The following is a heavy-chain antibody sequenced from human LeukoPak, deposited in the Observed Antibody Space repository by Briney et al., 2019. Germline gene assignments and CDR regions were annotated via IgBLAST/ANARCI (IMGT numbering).Heavy chain of an antibody. J-gene: IGHJ4*02. CDR1: GFTFSGSA. CDR2: IRTKDKNYET. V-gene: IGHV3-73*01. CDR3: TRHEGDGGNSFDY. Sequence: PGGSLRLSCAASGFTFSGSAMHWVRQASGKGLEWIGRIRTKDKNYETAYSESMKDRFTISRDDSKNTAYLQINSLKTDDTAVYYCTRHEGDGGNSFDYWGRGTLVSVSS. D-gene: IGHD4-23*01.